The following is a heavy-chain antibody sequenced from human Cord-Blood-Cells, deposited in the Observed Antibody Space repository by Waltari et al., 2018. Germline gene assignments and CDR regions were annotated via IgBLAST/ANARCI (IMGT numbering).Heavy chain of an antibody. V-gene: IGHV1-46*01. J-gene: IGHJ2*01. CDR2: INPRGGST. Sequence: QVQLVQSGAEVKKPGASVKVSCKASGYTFTSYYMHWVRQAPGQGLGGMGKINPRGGSTSYAKKVQGRVTMTRDTSTSTVYMELSSLRSEDTAVYYCASRGRDWYFDLWGRGTLVTVSS. CDR3: ASRGRDWYFDL. D-gene: IGHD3-10*01. CDR1: GYTFTSYY.